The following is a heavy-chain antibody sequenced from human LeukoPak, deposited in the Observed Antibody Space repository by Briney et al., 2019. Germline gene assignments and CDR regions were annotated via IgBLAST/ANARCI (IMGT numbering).Heavy chain of an antibody. V-gene: IGHV3-23*01. CDR3: ARGQVGSTVVTPVAY. Sequence: GGSLRLSCAASGFPFGSYALSWVRQAPGKGLEWVSVIIGSGNTIYYSDSVKGRFTISRDNSKNTLYLQMNSLRGDDTAIYYCARGQVGSTVVTPVAYWGQGTLVTVSS. D-gene: IGHD4-23*01. CDR2: IIGSGNTI. J-gene: IGHJ4*02. CDR1: GFPFGSYA.